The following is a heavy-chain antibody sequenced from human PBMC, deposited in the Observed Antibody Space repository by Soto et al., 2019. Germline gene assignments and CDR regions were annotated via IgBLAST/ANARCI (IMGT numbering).Heavy chain of an antibody. CDR2: ISSSGSTI. J-gene: IGHJ6*02. V-gene: IGHV3-48*03. CDR3: ARGVYSSSSFYYYYGMDV. Sequence: PGGSLRLSCAASRFIFSNYEVDWVRQAPGKGLEWVSYISSSGSTIYYADSVKGRFTISRDNAKNSLYLQMNSLRAEDTAVYYCARGVYSSSSFYYYYGMDVWGQGTTVTVSS. D-gene: IGHD6-6*01. CDR1: RFIFSNYE.